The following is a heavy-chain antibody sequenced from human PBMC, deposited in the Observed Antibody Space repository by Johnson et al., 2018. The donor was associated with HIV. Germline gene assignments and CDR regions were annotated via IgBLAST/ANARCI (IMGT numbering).Heavy chain of an antibody. CDR2: IKQDGSEK. D-gene: IGHD6-6*01. CDR1: GFTFSSYW. CDR3: ARDRGAARDAFDI. Sequence: VQLVESGGGVVQPGRSLRLSCAVSGFTFSSYWMSWVRQAPGKGLEWVANIKQDGSEKYYVDSVKGRFTISRDNAKNSLYLQMNSLRAEDTAVYYCARDRGAARDAFDIWGQGTMVTVSS. V-gene: IGHV3-7*05. J-gene: IGHJ3*02.